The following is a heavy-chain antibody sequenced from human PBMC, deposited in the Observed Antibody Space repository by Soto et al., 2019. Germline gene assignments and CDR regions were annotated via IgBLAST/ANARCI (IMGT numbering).Heavy chain of an antibody. CDR3: ARERVVTGSVTYYYYMDV. J-gene: IGHJ6*03. Sequence: EVQLVESGGGLVKPGGSLRLSCAASESTFSEYIMIWVRQAPGKGLEWVSSISSGSTNLFYADSVRGRFTISRDDARNSVFLQLGGLVAENTAVYYWARERVVTGSVTYYYYMDVW. V-gene: IGHV3-21*01. CDR1: ESTFSEYI. D-gene: IGHD2-8*02. CDR2: ISSGSTNL.